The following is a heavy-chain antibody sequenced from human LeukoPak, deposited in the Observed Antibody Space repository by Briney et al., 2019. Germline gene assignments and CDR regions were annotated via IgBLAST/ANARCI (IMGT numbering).Heavy chain of an antibody. CDR3: ARTTAWARTKFDY. D-gene: IGHD1-14*01. Sequence: ASVKVSCKASGYIFTGYGFTWVRQAPGQGLEWMGWISAYSDNANYAQNLQGRVTMTTDTSTSTAYMELRSLRSDDTAVYYCARTTAWARTKFDYWGQGTQVTVSS. V-gene: IGHV1-18*01. CDR2: ISAYSDNA. J-gene: IGHJ4*02. CDR1: GYIFTGYG.